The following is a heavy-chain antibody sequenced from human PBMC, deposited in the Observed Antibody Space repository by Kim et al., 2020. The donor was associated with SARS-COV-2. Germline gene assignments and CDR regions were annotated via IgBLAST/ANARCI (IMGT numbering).Heavy chain of an antibody. CDR2: LFYIGST. Sequence: SETLSLTCSVSGGSIIRSSYYWGWVRQPPGKGLEWIGSLFYIGSTYYNPSLKSRVTLSVDTSKNHFSLKFIAGTAADSAFYFCARHVTSVGLYFLDSW. CDR3: ARHVTSVGLYFLDS. V-gene: IGHV4-39*01. J-gene: IGHJ5*01. CDR1: GGSIIRSSYY. D-gene: IGHD3-16*01.